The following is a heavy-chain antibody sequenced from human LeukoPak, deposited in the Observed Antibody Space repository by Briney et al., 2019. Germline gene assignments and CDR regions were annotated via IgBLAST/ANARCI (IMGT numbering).Heavy chain of an antibody. Sequence: SETLSLTCAVYGGSFSGYYWSWIRQPPGKGLEWIGEINHSGSTNYNPSLKSRVTISVDTSKNQFSLKLSSVTAADTAVYYCARELYYDFWSGYYSRRNWFDPWGQGTLVTVSS. V-gene: IGHV4-34*01. D-gene: IGHD3-3*01. CDR1: GGSFSGYY. CDR3: ARELYYDFWSGYYSRRNWFDP. CDR2: INHSGST. J-gene: IGHJ5*02.